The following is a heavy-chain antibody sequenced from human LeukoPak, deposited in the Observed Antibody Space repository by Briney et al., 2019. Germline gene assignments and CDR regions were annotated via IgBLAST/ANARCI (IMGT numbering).Heavy chain of an antibody. CDR2: IRYDGSNK. CDR3: AKDGVFGRLSAAFDI. V-gene: IGHV3-30*02. D-gene: IGHD3-10*01. J-gene: IGHJ3*02. CDR1: GFTFSNYG. Sequence: GGSLRLSCAASGFTFSNYGMHWVRQAPGKGLEWVAFIRYDGSNKYYADSVKGRFTISRDNSKNTLYLQMNSLRAVDTAVYYCAKDGVFGRLSAAFDIWGQGTMVTVSS.